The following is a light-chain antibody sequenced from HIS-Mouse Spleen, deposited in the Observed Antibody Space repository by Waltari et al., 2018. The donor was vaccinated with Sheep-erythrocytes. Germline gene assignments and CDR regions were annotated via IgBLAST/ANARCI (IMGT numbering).Light chain of an antibody. CDR3: QQSYSTPPLT. V-gene: IGKV1-39*01. CDR1: QSISRY. J-gene: IGKJ4*01. Sequence: DIQMTQSPSSLSASVGDRVTITCRASQSISRYLNWYQQKPGKAPKLLIYAASSLQSGVPSRCSGSGSGTDFTLTISSLQPEDFATYYCQQSYSTPPLTFGGGTK. CDR2: AAS.